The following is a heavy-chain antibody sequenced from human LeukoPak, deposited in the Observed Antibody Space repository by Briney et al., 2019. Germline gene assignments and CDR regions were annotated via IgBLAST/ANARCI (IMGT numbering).Heavy chain of an antibody. J-gene: IGHJ4*02. CDR3: ARVDVHYDILTGYGTTPYYYFDY. V-gene: IGHV1-2*02. D-gene: IGHD3-9*01. Sequence: ASVKVSCKASGYTFTGYYMHWVRQAPGQGLEWMGWINPNSGGTNYAQKFQGRVTMTRDTSISTAYMEPSRLRSDDTAVYYCARVDVHYDILTGYGTTPYYYFDYWGQGTLVTVSS. CDR1: GYTFTGYY. CDR2: INPNSGGT.